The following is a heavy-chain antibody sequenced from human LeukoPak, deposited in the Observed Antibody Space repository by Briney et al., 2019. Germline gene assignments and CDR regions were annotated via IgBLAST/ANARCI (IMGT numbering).Heavy chain of an antibody. CDR2: TSYDGSNK. D-gene: IGHD5-18*01. J-gene: IGHJ6*02. CDR1: GFTFSSYG. V-gene: IGHV3-30*18. CDR3: AKELQQDTAMALYYYYYGMDV. Sequence: GGSLRLSCAASGFTFSSYGMHWVRQAPGKGLEWVAVTSYDGSNKYYADSVKGRFTISRDNSKNTLYLQMNSLRAEDTAVYYCAKELQQDTAMALYYYYYGMDVWGQGTTVTVSS.